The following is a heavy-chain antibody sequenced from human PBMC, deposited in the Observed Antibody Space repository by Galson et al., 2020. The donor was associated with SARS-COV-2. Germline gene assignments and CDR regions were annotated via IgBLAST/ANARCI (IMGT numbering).Heavy chain of an antibody. J-gene: IGHJ5*02. CDR2: VRNKANSYST. Sequence: GGSLRLSCAASGFTFTDHFIDWVRQAPGKGLEWIGRVRNKANSYSTDYSASVSGRLTLSRDDSKNSLYLQMDSLKTEDTAVYYCARDNTVDRIGAWGQGTLVTVAS. V-gene: IGHV3-72*01. D-gene: IGHD1-26*01. CDR3: ARDNTVDRIGA. CDR1: GFTFTDHF.